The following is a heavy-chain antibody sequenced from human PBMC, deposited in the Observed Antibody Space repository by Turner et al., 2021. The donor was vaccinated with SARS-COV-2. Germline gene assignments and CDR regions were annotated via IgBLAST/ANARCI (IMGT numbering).Heavy chain of an antibody. D-gene: IGHD3-22*01. V-gene: IGHV3-33*01. CDR2: RWNDGRQK. Sequence: QVQLVESGGGVVQPGSSLRLSCVAFGITFSSHGMHCVRQAPGKGLGWVAVRWNDGRQKNYADSVKGRFTISRDNSKNMVYLQMNSLRAEDTAVYYCARLDDSGHWGAFDIWGQGTMVTVSS. CDR3: ARLDDSGHWGAFDI. J-gene: IGHJ3*02. CDR1: GITFSSHG.